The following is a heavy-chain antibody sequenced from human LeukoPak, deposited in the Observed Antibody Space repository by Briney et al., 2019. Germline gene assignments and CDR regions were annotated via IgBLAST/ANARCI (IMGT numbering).Heavy chain of an antibody. CDR1: GYTFIRYG. V-gene: IGHV1-18*01. D-gene: IGHD3-3*01. J-gene: IGHJ4*02. CDR2: IRAYNGNT. Sequence: ASVKGSCKASGYTFIRYGVSWVRQAPGQGLERMGWIRAYNGNTHYVQKLQGRVTMTKDTSTSTGYMELSSLRSDDTAVYYCASGGKYYDFWSGYYTGGSGSYWDYWGQGTLVTVSS. CDR3: ASGGKYYDFWSGYYTGGSGSYWDY.